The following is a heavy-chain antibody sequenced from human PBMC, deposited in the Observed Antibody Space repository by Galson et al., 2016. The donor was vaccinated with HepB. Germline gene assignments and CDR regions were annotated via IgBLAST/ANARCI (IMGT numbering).Heavy chain of an antibody. V-gene: IGHV4-34*12. CDR3: AGPGLHP. CDR2: NIDGGRT. Sequence: SETLSLTCVVYGGSPSGLHCSWIRQPPGKGLEWIGENIDGGRTQYNASLWSRVTISVDTSKNQCSLRLNSVTAADTAVYYCAGPGLHPWGQGIMVIVSS. CDR1: GGSPSGLH. J-gene: IGHJ3*01. D-gene: IGHD5-18*01.